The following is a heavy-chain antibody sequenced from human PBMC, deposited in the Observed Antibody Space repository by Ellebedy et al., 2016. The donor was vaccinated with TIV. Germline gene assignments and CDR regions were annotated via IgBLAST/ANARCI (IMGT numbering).Heavy chain of an antibody. CDR3: ARVEYYYDSSGYYYWYYFDY. Sequence: SLKISCAASGFTFDDYAMHWVRQAPGKGLEWVSGISWNSGSIGYADSVKGRFTISRDNAKNSLYLQMNSLRAEDTAVYYCARVEYYYDSSGYYYWYYFDYWGQGTLVTVSS. J-gene: IGHJ4*02. CDR2: ISWNSGSI. CDR1: GFTFDDYA. V-gene: IGHV3-9*01. D-gene: IGHD3-22*01.